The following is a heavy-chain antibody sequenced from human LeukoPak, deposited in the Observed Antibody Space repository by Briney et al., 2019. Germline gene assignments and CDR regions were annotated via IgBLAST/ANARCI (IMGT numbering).Heavy chain of an antibody. CDR3: ARREYSYGYSDY. Sequence: GGSLRLSCAVSGFTFSSYAMNWVRQAPGKGLEWVSGISRTGDSTKYADSVRGRFTISRDNSKNTLYLQINNLRPEDTAVYYCARREYSYGYSDYWGQGTLVTVSS. CDR1: GFTFSSYA. V-gene: IGHV3-23*01. J-gene: IGHJ4*02. CDR2: ISRTGDST. D-gene: IGHD5-18*01.